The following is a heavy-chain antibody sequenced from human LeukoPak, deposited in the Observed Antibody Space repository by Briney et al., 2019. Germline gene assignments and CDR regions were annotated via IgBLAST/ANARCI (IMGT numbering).Heavy chain of an antibody. Sequence: SETLSLTCAVSGYSFSSGYFWGWSRPPPGEGLWWIGSIYHSGSPYYPPSLKSRVTKSVDTSKNQFSLKLSSVTAADTAVYYCARHLWFGELGWFDPWGQGTLVTVSS. J-gene: IGHJ5*02. CDR1: GYSFSSGYF. CDR2: IYHSGSP. D-gene: IGHD3-10*01. CDR3: ARHLWFGELGWFDP. V-gene: IGHV4-38-2*01.